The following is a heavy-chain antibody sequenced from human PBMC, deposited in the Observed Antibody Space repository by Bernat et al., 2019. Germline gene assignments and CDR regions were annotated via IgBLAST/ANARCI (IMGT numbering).Heavy chain of an antibody. CDR1: GFILSDAW. CDR2: IRSKSDGGTT. V-gene: IGHV3-15*07. J-gene: IGHJ4*02. Sequence: EVQLVESGGGLVKPGGSLRLSCAASGFILSDAWMSWVRQAPGKGLEWVGRIRSKSDGGTTDYAAFVRVGFTISKDDSKNTLYLQMNSLKTEDTAVYYCTTGRDWGQGTLVIVSS. CDR3: TTGRD.